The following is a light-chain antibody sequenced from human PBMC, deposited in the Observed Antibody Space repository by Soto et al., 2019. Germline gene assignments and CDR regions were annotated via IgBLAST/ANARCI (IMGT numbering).Light chain of an antibody. V-gene: IGKV1-39*01. CDR2: ITS. CDR3: QQSYSSPVT. J-gene: IGKJ5*01. Sequence: DIQMTQSPESLSASVGDRVSITSRDSHNIRRYLNWYQHQRGKAPKLXIYITSRLQSGVPSGFSGSGSGTDCTRTISSLQAEDVATDYCQQSYSSPVTFGPGTRLEIK. CDR1: HNIRRY.